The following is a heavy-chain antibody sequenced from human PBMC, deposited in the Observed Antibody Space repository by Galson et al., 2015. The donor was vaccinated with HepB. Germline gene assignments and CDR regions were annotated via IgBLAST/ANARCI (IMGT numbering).Heavy chain of an antibody. CDR1: GFTFSSYG. CDR3: AKGQQWLVVWFDY. D-gene: IGHD6-19*01. J-gene: IGHJ4*02. CDR2: ISYDGSIK. V-gene: IGHV3-30*18. Sequence: SLRLSCAASGFTFSSYGMHWVRQAPGKGLEWVAVISYDGSIKYYADSVKGRFTISRDNSKNTLYLQMNSLRAEDTAVYYCAKGQQWLVVWFDYWGQGTLVTVSS.